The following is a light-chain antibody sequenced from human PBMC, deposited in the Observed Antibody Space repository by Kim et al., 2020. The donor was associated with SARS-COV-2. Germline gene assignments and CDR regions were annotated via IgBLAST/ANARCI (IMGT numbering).Light chain of an antibody. CDR2: QDT. CDR3: QAGDSNTGVV. Sequence: SYELTQPPSVSVSPGQTATITCSGHDLGDKYVSWCQQKPGQSPVLVLYQDTRRPSGIPERFSGSNSGNTATLTISGTQAVDEGDYYCQAGDSNTGVVFGGGTQLTVL. CDR1: DLGDKY. V-gene: IGLV3-1*01. J-gene: IGLJ2*01.